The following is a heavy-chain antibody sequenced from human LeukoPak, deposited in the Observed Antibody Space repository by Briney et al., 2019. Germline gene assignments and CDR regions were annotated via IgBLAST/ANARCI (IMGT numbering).Heavy chain of an antibody. CDR1: AFTFSSYA. CDR3: AKYRALPNLLRLFDY. D-gene: IGHD5/OR15-5a*01. Sequence: GGSLRLSCAASAFTFSSYAMSWVRQAPGKGLEWVSAISGSGSSTYYADSVKGRFTISRDNSKNTLYLQMNSLRAEDTAVYYCAKYRALPNLLRLFDYWGQGTLVTVSS. V-gene: IGHV3-23*01. CDR2: ISGSGSST. J-gene: IGHJ4*02.